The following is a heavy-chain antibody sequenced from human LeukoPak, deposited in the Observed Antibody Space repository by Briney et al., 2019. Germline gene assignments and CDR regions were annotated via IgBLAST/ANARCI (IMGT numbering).Heavy chain of an antibody. Sequence: QPGGSLRLSCAASGFTFSSYAMTWVRQAPGKGLEWVSSISGSGGSSYYADSVKGRFTISRDNSENTLYLQMYGLRAEDTALYYCAKDASSSGTCYSPCDYWGHGTLVTVSS. J-gene: IGHJ4*01. D-gene: IGHD3-10*01. CDR3: AKDASSSGTCYSPCDY. V-gene: IGHV3-23*01. CDR2: ISGSGGSS. CDR1: GFTFSSYA.